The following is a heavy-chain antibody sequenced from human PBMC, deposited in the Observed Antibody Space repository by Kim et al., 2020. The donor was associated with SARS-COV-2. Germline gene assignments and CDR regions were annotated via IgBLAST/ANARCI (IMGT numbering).Heavy chain of an antibody. J-gene: IGHJ4*02. V-gene: IGHV4-34*01. D-gene: IGHD1-26*01. CDR3: ASGKVGWPNRAMDY. CDR2: INHSGST. CDR1: GGSFSGYY. Sequence: SETLSLTCAVYGGSFSGYYWSWIRQPPGKGLEWIGEINHSGSTNYNPSLKSRVTISVDTSKNQFSLKLSSVTAADTAVYYCASGKVGWPNRAMDYWGQGTLVTVSS.